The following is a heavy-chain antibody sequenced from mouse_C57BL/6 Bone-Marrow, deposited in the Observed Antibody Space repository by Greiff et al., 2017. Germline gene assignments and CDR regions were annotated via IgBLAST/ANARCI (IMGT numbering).Heavy chain of an antibody. Sequence: VQLQQSGAELVRPGTSVKVSCKASGYAFTNYLIEWVKQRPGQGLEWIGVINPGSGGTNYNEKVKGKATLTADKSSSTAYMQLSSLTSEDSAVYFCARSKNWYSGFAYWGQGTLVTVSA. CDR3: ARSKNWYSGFAY. V-gene: IGHV1-54*01. CDR2: INPGSGGT. D-gene: IGHD4-1*01. J-gene: IGHJ3*01. CDR1: GYAFTNYL.